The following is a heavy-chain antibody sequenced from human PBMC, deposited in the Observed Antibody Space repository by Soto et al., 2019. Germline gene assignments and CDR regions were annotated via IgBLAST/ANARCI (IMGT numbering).Heavy chain of an antibody. CDR3: ALSSGTSLPHCEY. Sequence: EVQLLESGRGLVLPGGSLRVSCEASGFTFNRYAMSWVRQAPGKGLQWVSGIDGGGGSTYYADSVQGRFTISRDNSKNTLYLQMNSLRVEDTAIYYCALSSGTSLPHCEYWGRGTVVTVSS. CDR2: IDGGGGST. D-gene: IGHD3-10*01. J-gene: IGHJ4*02. V-gene: IGHV3-23*01. CDR1: GFTFNRYA.